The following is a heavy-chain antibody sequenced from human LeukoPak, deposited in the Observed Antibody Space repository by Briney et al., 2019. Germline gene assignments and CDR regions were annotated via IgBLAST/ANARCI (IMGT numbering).Heavy chain of an antibody. V-gene: IGHV4-59*01. D-gene: IGHD2-15*01. CDR2: IYYSGST. CDR3: ARGVVVVAATVYWFDP. J-gene: IGHJ5*02. Sequence: SETLSLTCTVSGGSISGYYWSWIRQPPGKGLEWIGYIYYSGSTNYNPSLKSRVTISVDTSKNQFSLKLSSVTAADTAVYYCARGVVVVAATVYWFDPWGQGTLVTVSS. CDR1: GGSISGYY.